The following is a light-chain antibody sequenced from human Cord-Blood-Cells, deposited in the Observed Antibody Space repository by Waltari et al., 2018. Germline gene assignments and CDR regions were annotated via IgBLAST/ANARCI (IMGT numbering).Light chain of an antibody. V-gene: IGKV1-9*01. Sequence: DIQLTQSPSFLSASVGDRVTITCRASQGISSYLARYQQKPGKAPKLLIYAASTLQSGGPSRFSGSGSGTEFTLTISSLQPEDFATYYCQQLNSYPYTFGQGTKLEIK. CDR2: AAS. CDR3: QQLNSYPYT. CDR1: QGISSY. J-gene: IGKJ2*01.